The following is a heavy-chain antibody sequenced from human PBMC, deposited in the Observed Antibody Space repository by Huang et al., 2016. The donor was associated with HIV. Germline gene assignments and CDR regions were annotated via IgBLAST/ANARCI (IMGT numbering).Heavy chain of an antibody. Sequence: EVQLVQSGAVVKKPGESLKISCKGSGYTFNGYWIGWVRRMPGKGLEWMGIIYAGDAYTTNSPSFQGQVTISADKSISTAYLQWSGLKASDTAMYYCARQGVGDFVVEPTGLGAFDIWGQGTMVTVSS. V-gene: IGHV5-51*01. CDR3: ARQGVGDFVVEPTGLGAFDI. CDR2: IYAGDAYT. J-gene: IGHJ3*02. D-gene: IGHD2-2*01. CDR1: GYTFNGYW.